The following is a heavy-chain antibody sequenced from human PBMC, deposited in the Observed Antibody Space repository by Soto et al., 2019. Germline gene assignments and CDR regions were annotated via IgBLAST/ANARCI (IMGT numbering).Heavy chain of an antibody. Sequence: PSETLSLTCTVSGGSISSGGYYWSWIRQHPGKGLEWIGYIYYSGITYYNPSLKSLVIISVDTSKNQFSLKLSSLTAADTAVFYCARDVVVQGRNYAGPLALYYYYGMDVWGQGTTVTVSS. CDR2: IYYSGIT. D-gene: IGHD2-21*01. V-gene: IGHV4-31*01. CDR3: ARDVVVQGRNYAGPLALYYYYGMDV. J-gene: IGHJ6*02. CDR1: GGSISSGGYY.